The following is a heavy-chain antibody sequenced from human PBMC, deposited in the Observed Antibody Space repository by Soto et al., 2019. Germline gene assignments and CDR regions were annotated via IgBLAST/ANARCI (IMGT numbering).Heavy chain of an antibody. CDR2: IYYSGST. V-gene: IGHV4-31*03. D-gene: IGHD1-1*01. J-gene: IGHJ6*02. CDR3: ARDQLSAFYGMDV. Sequence: QVQLQESGPGLVKPSQTLSLTCTISGGSISSGGYYWSWIRQHPGKGLEWIGYIYYSGSTYYNPSLKRRVNISVDTSKNQFSLELSSVTAADTAVYYCARDQLSAFYGMDVWGQGTTVTFSS. CDR1: GGSISSGGYY.